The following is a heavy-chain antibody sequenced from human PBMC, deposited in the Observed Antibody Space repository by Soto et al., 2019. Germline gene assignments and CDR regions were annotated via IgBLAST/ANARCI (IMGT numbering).Heavy chain of an antibody. V-gene: IGHV1-69*02. J-gene: IGHJ3*02. CDR3: AQIPGYSSSWYFYAFDI. Sequence: SVKVSCKASGGTFSSYTISWVRQAPGQGLEWMGRIIPILGMANYAQKFQGRVTITADKSTSTAYMELSSLRSEDTAVYYCAQIPGYSSSWYFYAFDIWGQGTMVTVSS. D-gene: IGHD6-13*01. CDR1: GGTFSSYT. CDR2: IIPILGMA.